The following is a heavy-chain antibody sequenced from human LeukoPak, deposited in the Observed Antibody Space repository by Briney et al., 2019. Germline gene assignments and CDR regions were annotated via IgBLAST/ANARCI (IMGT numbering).Heavy chain of an antibody. CDR2: IYSGGST. J-gene: IGHJ6*02. CDR3: ARDYGSGRTYYYGMDV. V-gene: IGHV3-66*02. Sequence: GGSLRLSCAASGFTVSSNYMSWVRQAPGKGLEWVSVIYSGGSTYYADSVKGRFTISRDNSKNTLYLQMNSLRAEDTAVYYCARDYGSGRTYYYGMDVWGQGTTVTVSS. CDR1: GFTVSSNY. D-gene: IGHD3-10*01.